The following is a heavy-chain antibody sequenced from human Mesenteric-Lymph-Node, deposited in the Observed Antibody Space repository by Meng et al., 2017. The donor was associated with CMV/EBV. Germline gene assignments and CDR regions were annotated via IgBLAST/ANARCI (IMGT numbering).Heavy chain of an antibody. Sequence: SRGSINTGPWWTWVRQAPGQGLEWIGEIHRSGLTNSCPSLKSRVSISIDNSKKQFSLKLSSVTAADTAVYYCARGGDGYNYGGLDYWGQGTLVTVSS. J-gene: IGHJ4*02. V-gene: IGHV4-4*02. CDR3: ARGGDGYNYGGLDY. CDR2: IHRSGLT. CDR1: RGSINTGPW. D-gene: IGHD5-24*01.